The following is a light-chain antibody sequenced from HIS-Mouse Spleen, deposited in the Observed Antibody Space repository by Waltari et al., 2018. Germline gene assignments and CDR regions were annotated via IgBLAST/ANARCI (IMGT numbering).Light chain of an antibody. CDR3: SSYTSSSTQGV. Sequence: QSALPQPASVSGSPGQSITFPCTGTSSAVGGYTYVSCYQQHPGKAPKLMIDKGSNRPSGVSNRCSGSKSGNTASLTISGLQAEDEADYYCSSYTSSSTQGVFGGGTKLTVL. CDR2: KGS. V-gene: IGLV2-14*01. CDR1: SSAVGGYTY. J-gene: IGLJ2*01.